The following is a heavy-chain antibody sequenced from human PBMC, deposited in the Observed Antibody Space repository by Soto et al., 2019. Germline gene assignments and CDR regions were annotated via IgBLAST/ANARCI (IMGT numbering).Heavy chain of an antibody. J-gene: IGHJ4*02. CDR3: ASAAVTGTAGRDF. CDR1: GYTFSGFY. CDR2: INPNSGGT. D-gene: IGHD6-19*01. V-gene: IGHV1-2*02. Sequence: APVKVSSKAPGYTFSGFYMHWVRQAPGQGLEWMVWINPNSGGTKSAEKFQGRVTMSRDTSISTAYMELSRLTSDDTAVYYCASAAVTGTAGRDFWGRGTQVTVSS.